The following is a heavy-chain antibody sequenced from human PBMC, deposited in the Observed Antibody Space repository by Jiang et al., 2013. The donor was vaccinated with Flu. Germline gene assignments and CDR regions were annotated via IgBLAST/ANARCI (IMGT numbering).Heavy chain of an antibody. V-gene: IGHV4-38-2*01. Sequence: PGLVKPSETLSLTCAVSGYSISSGYYWGWIRQPPGKGLEWIGSIYHSGSTYYNPSLKSRVTISVDTSKNQFSLKLSSVTAADTAVYYCASLPRDYVDYWGQGTLVTVSS. CDR3: ASLPRDYVDY. CDR1: GYSISSGYY. J-gene: IGHJ4*02. CDR2: IYHSGST.